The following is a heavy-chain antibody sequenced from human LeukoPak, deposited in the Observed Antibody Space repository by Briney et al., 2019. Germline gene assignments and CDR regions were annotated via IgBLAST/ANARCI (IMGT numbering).Heavy chain of an antibody. J-gene: IGHJ4*02. CDR2: ISGSGGST. CDR3: AKISVEGRGLRFDY. CDR1: GFTFSSYA. D-gene: IGHD2-15*01. V-gene: IGHV3-23*01. Sequence: GGPLRLSCAASGFTFSSYAMSWVRQAPGKGLEWVSAISGSGGSTYYADSVKGRFTISRDNSKNTLYLQMNSLRAEDTAVYYCAKISVEGRGLRFDYWGQGTLVTVSS.